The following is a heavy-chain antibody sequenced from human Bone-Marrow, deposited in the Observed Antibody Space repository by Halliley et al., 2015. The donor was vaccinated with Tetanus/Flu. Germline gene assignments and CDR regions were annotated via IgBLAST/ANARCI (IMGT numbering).Heavy chain of an antibody. J-gene: IGHJ5*02. CDR2: ISTPGNYR. D-gene: IGHD3-16*01. Sequence: SYISTPGNYRSYADSVKGRVTISRDNAKNSLYRHGDSLRGEDTAVYYCARGGSRSNNRFDAWGQGTLVTVSS. CDR3: ARGGSRSNNRFDA. V-gene: IGHV3-11*05.